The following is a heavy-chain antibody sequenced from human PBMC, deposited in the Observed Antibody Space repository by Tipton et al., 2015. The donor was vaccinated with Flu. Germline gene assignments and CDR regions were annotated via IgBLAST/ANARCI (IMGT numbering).Heavy chain of an antibody. V-gene: IGHV4-59*07. CDR1: GGSISSYY. J-gene: IGHJ1*01. Sequence: TLSLTCTVSGGSISSYYWSWIRQPPGKGLEWIGYIYYSGSTNCNPSLKSRVTISVDTSKNQFSLKLSSVTAADTAVCYCASYGPYDGSRYFQHWAQGALVTVSS. D-gene: IGHD5-12*01. CDR3: ASYGPYDGSRYFQH. CDR2: IYYSGST.